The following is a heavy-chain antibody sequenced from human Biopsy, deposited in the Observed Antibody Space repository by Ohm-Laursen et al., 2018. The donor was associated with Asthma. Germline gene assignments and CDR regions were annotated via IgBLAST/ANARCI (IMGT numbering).Heavy chain of an antibody. Sequence: GTLSLTCSLSSGSGGYMRSGNYYWGWIRQPPGKGLEWIGSIYYSGTTYYKPSLESRVTVSADASKNQFSLKLTCVTAADTAVYYCVRGSSSWHHGPFHYYYGLDVWGQGTTATVSS. CDR1: SGSGGYMRSGNYY. J-gene: IGHJ6*02. CDR3: VRGSSSWHHGPFHYYYGLDV. D-gene: IGHD6-13*01. CDR2: IYYSGTT. V-gene: IGHV4-39*01.